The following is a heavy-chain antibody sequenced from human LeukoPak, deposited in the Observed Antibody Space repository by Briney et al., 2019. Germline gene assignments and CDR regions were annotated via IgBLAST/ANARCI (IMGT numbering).Heavy chain of an antibody. V-gene: IGHV4-59*08. CDR2: IYYSGST. CDR1: GGSISYYY. CDR3: ATTERLALAAAMDY. Sequence: SETLSLTCTVSGGSISYYYWSWIRQPPGKKLEWIGYIYYSGSTNYSPSLKSRVTISVDTSKNQFSLKLSSVTAADTAVYYCATTERLALAAAMDYWGQGTPVTVSS. J-gene: IGHJ4*02. D-gene: IGHD6-19*01.